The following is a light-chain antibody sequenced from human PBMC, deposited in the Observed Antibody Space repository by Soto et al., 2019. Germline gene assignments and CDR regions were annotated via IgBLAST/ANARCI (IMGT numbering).Light chain of an antibody. Sequence: QSVLAQPPSVPGTPGQRVTISCSGSSSNIGKNTVSWYQQLPGAAPKPLISTDNQRPSGVPDRFSGSKSGTSASLAISGLQSEDEADYYCAAWDNSLNGHVFGTGTKLTVL. CDR2: TDN. J-gene: IGLJ1*01. V-gene: IGLV1-44*01. CDR1: SSNIGKNT. CDR3: AAWDNSLNGHV.